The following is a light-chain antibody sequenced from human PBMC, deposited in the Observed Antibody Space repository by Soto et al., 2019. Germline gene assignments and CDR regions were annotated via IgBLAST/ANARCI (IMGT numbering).Light chain of an antibody. J-gene: IGKJ1*01. CDR1: QTISSW. CDR2: EVS. Sequence: DIQITHSPSTLSGSVGDRVTITCRASQTISSWLAWYQQKPGKAPKLLIYEVSTLHSGVPSRFSGSGSGTEFTLTISSLQPDDFATYYCQQYNSYSRTFGQGTKVDIK. V-gene: IGKV1-5*03. CDR3: QQYNSYSRT.